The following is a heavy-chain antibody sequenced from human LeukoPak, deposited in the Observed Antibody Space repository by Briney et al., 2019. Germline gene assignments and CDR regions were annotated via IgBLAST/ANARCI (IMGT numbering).Heavy chain of an antibody. J-gene: IGHJ6*02. D-gene: IGHD2-8*01. CDR1: GFNFSSYA. V-gene: IGHV3-23*01. CDR2: ISGSGGST. CDR3: AKNLYSPNGVRYDGMDV. Sequence: GSLRLSCAASGFNFSSYAMSWVRQAPGKGLEWVSAISGSGGSTYYADSVKGRFTISRDNSKNTLYLQMNSLRPEHTAVYCCAKNLYSPNGVRYDGMDVWGQGTTVTVSS.